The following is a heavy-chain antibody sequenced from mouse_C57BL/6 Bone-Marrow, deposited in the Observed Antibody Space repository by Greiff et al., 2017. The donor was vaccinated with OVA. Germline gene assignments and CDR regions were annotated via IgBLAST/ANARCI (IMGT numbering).Heavy chain of an antibody. V-gene: IGHV1-55*01. CDR2: IYPGSGST. J-gene: IGHJ2*01. CDR3: ADRGYSNYVAYYLDY. D-gene: IGHD2-5*01. Sequence: VQLQQPGAELVKPGASVTMSCKASGYTFTSYWITWVKQRPGQGLEWIGDIYPGSGSTNYTEKFKSKATLTVDTSSSTAYMQLSSLTSEDSAVYYGADRGYSNYVAYYLDYWGQGTTLTVSS. CDR1: GYTFTSYW.